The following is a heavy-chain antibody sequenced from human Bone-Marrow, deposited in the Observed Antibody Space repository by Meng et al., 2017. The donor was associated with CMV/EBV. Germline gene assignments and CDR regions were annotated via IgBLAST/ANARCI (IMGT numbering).Heavy chain of an antibody. J-gene: IGHJ4*02. Sequence: GESLKISCKGSGYSFTSYWIGWVRQMPGKGLEWMGIIYPGDSDTRYSPSFQGQVTISADKSISTAYLQWSSLKASDTALCYCASTYCSGGSRYGAPFDYWGQGTLVTVSS. D-gene: IGHD2-15*01. V-gene: IGHV5-51*01. CDR2: IYPGDSDT. CDR1: GYSFTSYW. CDR3: ASTYCSGGSRYGAPFDY.